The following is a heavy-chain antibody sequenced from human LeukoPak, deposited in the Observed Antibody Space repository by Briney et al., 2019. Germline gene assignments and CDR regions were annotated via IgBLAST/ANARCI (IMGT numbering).Heavy chain of an antibody. J-gene: IGHJ4*02. V-gene: IGHV3-30-3*01. CDR1: GFTFSSYA. CDR3: AKSPYCSGGNCYSGDFDY. CDR2: VSYDGSNK. D-gene: IGHD2-15*01. Sequence: GGSLRLSCAASGFTFSSYAMHWVRQAPGKGLEWVAVVSYDGSNKYYADSVKGRFTISRDNSKNTLYLQMNSLRAEDTAVYYCAKSPYCSGGNCYSGDFDYWGQGTLVTVSS.